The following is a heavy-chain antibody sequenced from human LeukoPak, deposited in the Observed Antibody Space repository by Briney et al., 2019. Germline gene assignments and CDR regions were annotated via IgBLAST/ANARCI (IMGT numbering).Heavy chain of an antibody. CDR3: ARAGAGGSYSPLDPNPQSYYFDY. V-gene: IGHV1-69*13. Sequence: ASVKVSCKASGYTFTGYYMHWVRQAPGQGLEWMGGIIPIFGTANYAQKFQGRVTITADESTSTAYMELSSLRSEDTAVYYCARAGAGGSYSPLDPNPQSYYFDYWGQGTLVTVSS. D-gene: IGHD1-26*01. CDR2: IIPIFGTA. J-gene: IGHJ4*02. CDR1: GYTFTGYY.